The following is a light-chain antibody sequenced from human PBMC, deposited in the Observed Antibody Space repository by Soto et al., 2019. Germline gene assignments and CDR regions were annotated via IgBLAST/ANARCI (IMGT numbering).Light chain of an antibody. V-gene: IGLV2-11*01. CDR2: GVN. J-gene: IGLJ3*02. CDR3: SSFAGYYSLV. CDR1: SSDVGAYNS. Sequence: QSALTQPRSVSGSPGQSLTFSCTGTSSDVGAYNSVSWYQQHPDKAPKLVIYGVNKRPSGVPDRFSGSKSGNTASLTISGRQAEDEAVYYCSSFAGYYSLVFGGGTKVTVL.